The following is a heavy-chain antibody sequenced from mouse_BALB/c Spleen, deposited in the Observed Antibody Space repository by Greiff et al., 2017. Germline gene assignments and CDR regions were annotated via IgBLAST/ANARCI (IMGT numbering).Heavy chain of an antibody. CDR2: ISSGSSTI. J-gene: IGHJ4*01. V-gene: IGHV5-17*02. Sequence: EVHLVESGGGLVQPGGSRKLSCAASGFTFSSFGMHWVRQAPEKGLEWVAYISSGSSTIYYADTVKGRFTISRDNPKNTLFLQMTSLRSEDTAMYYCARRYRYDERGYAMDYWGQGTSVTVSS. CDR3: ARRYRYDERGYAMDY. D-gene: IGHD2-14*01. CDR1: GFTFSSFG.